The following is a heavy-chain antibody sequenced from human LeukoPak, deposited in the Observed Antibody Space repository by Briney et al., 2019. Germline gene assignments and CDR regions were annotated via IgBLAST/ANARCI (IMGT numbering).Heavy chain of an antibody. CDR1: GYSISSGYY. V-gene: IGHV4-38-2*02. CDR2: IYHSGST. D-gene: IGHD6-19*01. J-gene: IGHJ4*02. Sequence: SETLSLTCTISGYSISSGYYWGWIRQPPGKGLEWIGSIYHSGSTYYNPSLKSRVTISLDTSENQFSLKLSSVTAADTAVYYCARAAQWLDYWGQGTLVTVSS. CDR3: ARAAQWLDY.